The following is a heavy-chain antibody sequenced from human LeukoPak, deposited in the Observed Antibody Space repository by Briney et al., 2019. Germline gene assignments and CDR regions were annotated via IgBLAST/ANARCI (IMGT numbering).Heavy chain of an antibody. Sequence: GGSLRLSCAASGVTFDDHGMSWVRQPPGKGQEWVSCISSSGSHIYSVDSVKGRFVISRDNAKNSLYLQMNSLRAEDTALYYCARGWFRELLFDNWGQGTLVTVPS. CDR2: ISSSGSHI. D-gene: IGHD3-10*01. CDR3: ARGWFRELLFDN. J-gene: IGHJ4*02. CDR1: GVTFDDHG. V-gene: IGHV3-20*04.